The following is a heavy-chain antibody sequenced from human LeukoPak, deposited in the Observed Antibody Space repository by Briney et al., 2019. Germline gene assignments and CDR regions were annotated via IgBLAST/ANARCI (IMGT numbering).Heavy chain of an antibody. CDR3: ARERAYCSSTSCYLGGAFDI. Sequence: ASVKVSCKASGYTFTGYYMHWVRQAPGQGLEWMGWINPNSGGTNYAQKFQGRVTMTRDTSISTAYMELSRLRSDDTAVYYCARERAYCSSTSCYLGGAFDIWGQGTMVTVSS. V-gene: IGHV1-2*02. CDR2: INPNSGGT. CDR1: GYTFTGYY. D-gene: IGHD2-2*01. J-gene: IGHJ3*02.